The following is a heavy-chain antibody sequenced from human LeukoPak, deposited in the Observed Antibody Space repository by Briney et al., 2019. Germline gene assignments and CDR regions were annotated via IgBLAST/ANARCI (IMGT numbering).Heavy chain of an antibody. D-gene: IGHD3-16*01. V-gene: IGHV3-9*01. CDR1: GFTFDDYA. Sequence: AGGSLRLSCAASGFTFDDYAMHWFRQAPGRGLEWVSGISRNGGRKGYVDSVKGRFTISRDNAKKSLNLQMNSLRAEDTALYYCAKDIASWDLWAFDIWGQGTMVTVSS. CDR2: ISRNGGRK. CDR3: AKDIASWDLWAFDI. J-gene: IGHJ3*02.